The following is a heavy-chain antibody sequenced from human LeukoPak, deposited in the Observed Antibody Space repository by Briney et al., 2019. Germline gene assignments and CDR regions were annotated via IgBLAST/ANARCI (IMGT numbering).Heavy chain of an antibody. CDR1: GVTFSDYN. CDR2: ISSGSTYT. D-gene: IGHD5-18*01. J-gene: IGHJ4*02. CDR3: AGLTVDTVDISYFDY. V-gene: IGHV3-11*03. Sequence: PGGSLRLSCAASGVTFSDYNTSWIRQAQGKGLECVSYISSGSTYTNYADSVKGRFTISRDNAKNSLYLQMNSLRAEDTAVYLCAGLTVDTVDISYFDYWGQGTLVSVSS.